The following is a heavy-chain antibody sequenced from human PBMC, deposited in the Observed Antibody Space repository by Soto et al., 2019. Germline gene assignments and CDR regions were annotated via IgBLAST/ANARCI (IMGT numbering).Heavy chain of an antibody. J-gene: IGHJ5*01. Sequence: ASVKVSCKASGYTFSDYYLHWVRQAPGQGLEWMGWISAYNGNTGYAQNFRGRVTMTQNTAIGTAYMELSSLRSDDTATYYCTRAYGAETFDFWGQGTRVTVSS. CDR3: TRAYGAETFDF. CDR2: ISAYNGNT. D-gene: IGHD3-10*01. CDR1: GYTFSDYY. V-gene: IGHV1-8*02.